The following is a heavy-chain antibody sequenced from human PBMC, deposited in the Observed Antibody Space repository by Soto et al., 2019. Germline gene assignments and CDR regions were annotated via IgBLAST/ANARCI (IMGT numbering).Heavy chain of an antibody. CDR1: GGSINNYY. Sequence: QVQLQESGPGLVKPSETLSLTCTVSGGSINNYYWSWIRQPPGKGLEWIGYIYSSGSTNYNPTLTSRVNISVDTSKQQLSLMLRSVTAADTAVYYCARRYGYYFDYWGQGTQVTVSS. CDR3: ARRYGYYFDY. J-gene: IGHJ4*02. CDR2: IYSSGST. D-gene: IGHD4-17*01. V-gene: IGHV4-59*08.